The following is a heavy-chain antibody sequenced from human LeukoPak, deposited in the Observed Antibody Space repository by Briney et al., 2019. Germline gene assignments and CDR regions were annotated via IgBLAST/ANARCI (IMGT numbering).Heavy chain of an antibody. CDR2: IHPSGGST. Sequence: ASAKVSCKASGYTFTSYYVHWVRQAPGQGLEWMGIIHPSGGSTSSAQKFQGRVTMTRDTSTSTVYMELSSLRSEDTAVYYCARAKRNYCSSTSCYLDYWGQGTLVTVSS. CDR1: GYTFTSYY. CDR3: ARAKRNYCSSTSCYLDY. D-gene: IGHD2-2*01. J-gene: IGHJ4*02. V-gene: IGHV1-46*01.